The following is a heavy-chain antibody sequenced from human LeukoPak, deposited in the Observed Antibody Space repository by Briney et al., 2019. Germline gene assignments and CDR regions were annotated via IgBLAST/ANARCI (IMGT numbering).Heavy chain of an antibody. D-gene: IGHD3-22*01. Sequence: GGSLRLSRAASGFTFSSYAMSWVRQAPGKGLEWVSAISGSGGSTYYADSVKGRFTISRDNSKNTLYLQMNSLRAEDTAVYYCAKAYYYDSSGYFDYWGQGTLVTVSS. CDR2: ISGSGGST. CDR3: AKAYYYDSSGYFDY. J-gene: IGHJ4*02. CDR1: GFTFSSYA. V-gene: IGHV3-23*01.